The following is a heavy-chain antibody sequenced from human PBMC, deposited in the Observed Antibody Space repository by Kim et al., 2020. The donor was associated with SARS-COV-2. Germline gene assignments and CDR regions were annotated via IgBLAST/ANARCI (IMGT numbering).Heavy chain of an antibody. CDR2: VNPRSGNT. J-gene: IGHJ5*02. Sequence: ASVKVSCKASGYSFSDYDINWVRQAAGLGLEWVGYVNPRSGNTGYAQRFEGRVTMTRNISMSTAYMELSSLTSEDTAVYYCARGPYGDYDPWGQGTLVTVSS. CDR3: ARGPYGDYDP. V-gene: IGHV1-8*01. D-gene: IGHD4-17*01. CDR1: GYSFSDYD.